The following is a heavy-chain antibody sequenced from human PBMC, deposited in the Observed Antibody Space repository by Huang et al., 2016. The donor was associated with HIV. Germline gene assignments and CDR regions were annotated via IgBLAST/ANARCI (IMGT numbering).Heavy chain of an antibody. D-gene: IGHD3-9*01. Sequence: QVQLVQSGAEVKKPGSSIKISCKASGGFFSRYTLSWLRQAPGQGLEWVGGSLPRFGTTNYAQKFHGRVTVTEDKSTSTAYLELSSLTSEDTAVYYCARDTVTSEGTLYFDVWGQGTLVTVSS. CDR1: GGFFSRYT. CDR3: ARDTVTSEGTLYFDV. J-gene: IGHJ4*02. V-gene: IGHV1-69*13. CDR2: SLPRFGTT.